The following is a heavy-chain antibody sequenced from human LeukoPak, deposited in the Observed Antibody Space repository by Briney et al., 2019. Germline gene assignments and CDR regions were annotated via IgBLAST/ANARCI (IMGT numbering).Heavy chain of an antibody. CDR1: GYTFTGYY. CDR3: ARDSRHHYYDSSGFDY. CDR2: ISPNSGGT. Sequence: ASVKVSCKASGYTFTGYYMHWVRQAPGQGLEWMGWISPNSGGTNYAQKFQGRVTMTRDTSISTAHMELSRLRSDDTAVYYCARDSRHHYYDSSGFDYWGQGTLVTVSS. V-gene: IGHV1-2*02. J-gene: IGHJ4*02. D-gene: IGHD3-22*01.